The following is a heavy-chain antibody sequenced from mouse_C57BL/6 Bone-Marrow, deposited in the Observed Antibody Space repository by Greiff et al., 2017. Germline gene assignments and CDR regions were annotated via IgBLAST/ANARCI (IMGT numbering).Heavy chain of an antibody. CDR2: ISNLAYSI. CDR1: GFTFSDYG. V-gene: IGHV5-15*01. D-gene: IGHD4-1*01. J-gene: IGHJ1*03. Sequence: EVMLVESGGGLVQPGGSLKLSCAASGFTFSDYGMAWVRQAPRKGPEWVAFISNLAYSIYYADTVTGRFTITRENAKNTLYLEMSSLRSEDTAMYYCAREGNWDVGYWYFDVWGTGTTVTVSS. CDR3: AREGNWDVGYWYFDV.